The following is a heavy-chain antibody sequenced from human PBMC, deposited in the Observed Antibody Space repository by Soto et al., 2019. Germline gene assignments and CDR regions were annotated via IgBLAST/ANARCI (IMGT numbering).Heavy chain of an antibody. CDR3: GKDGKAGGLDF. CDR1: GFTFSSYA. D-gene: IGHD2-15*01. V-gene: IGHV3-9*01. J-gene: IGHJ4*02. Sequence: EVQLLESGGGLVQPGGSLRLSCAASGFTFSSYAMSWVRQAPGKGLEWVSGIFLESDRTGYADSVKGRFTTSRDKAKNSLYLQMNSMRPEDTALYYCGKDGKAGGLDFWGQGTLVTVSS. CDR2: IFLESDRT.